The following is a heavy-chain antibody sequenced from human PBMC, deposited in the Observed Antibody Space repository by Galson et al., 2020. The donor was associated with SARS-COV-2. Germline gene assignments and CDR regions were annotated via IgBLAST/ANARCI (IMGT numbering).Heavy chain of an antibody. CDR3: ARQPAMVVLIEDAFDF. D-gene: IGHD3-22*01. V-gene: IGHV5-51*01. CDR2: IHPGDSDT. CDR1: GYSFSSYW. J-gene: IGHJ3*01. Sequence: GESLKISCKGSGYSFSSYWIGWVRQMPGKGLEWMGIIHPGDSDTRYSPPFQGQVTISVDKSTSTAYLQWSSLKASDTAMYYCARQPAMVVLIEDAFDFWGQGTMVTVSP.